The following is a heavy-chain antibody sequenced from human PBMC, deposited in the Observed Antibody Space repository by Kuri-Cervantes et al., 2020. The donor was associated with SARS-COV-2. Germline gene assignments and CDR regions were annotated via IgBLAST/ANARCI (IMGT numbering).Heavy chain of an antibody. D-gene: IGHD2-21*01. J-gene: IGHJ3*01. Sequence: GGSLRLSCAASGFTISDDYIDWVRQAPGRGLEWVGRIRNKDCKYSTEYAASVRGRFTISRDDSKKSLYLQMNSLPTEDTAVYYSTSLQLIPLFDSWGQGTVVTVSS. V-gene: IGHV3-72*01. CDR2: IRNKDCKYST. CDR1: GFTISDDY. CDR3: TSLQLIPLFDS.